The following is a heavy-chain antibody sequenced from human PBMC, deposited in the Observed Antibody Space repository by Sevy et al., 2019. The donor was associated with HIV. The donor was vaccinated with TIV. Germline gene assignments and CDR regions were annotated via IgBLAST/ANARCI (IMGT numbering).Heavy chain of an antibody. V-gene: IGHV3-21*01. CDR2: ISGSSNYI. D-gene: IGHD3-10*01. Sequence: GGSLRLSCAASGLNFDSYTMNWVRQAPGQGLEWVSSISGSSNYIYYADSLKGRFTISRDNAKNSVYLQMHSLRVDDTAVYFCARPYGSGSWEAFDVWGQWTVVTVSS. J-gene: IGHJ3*01. CDR3: ARPYGSGSWEAFDV. CDR1: GLNFDSYT.